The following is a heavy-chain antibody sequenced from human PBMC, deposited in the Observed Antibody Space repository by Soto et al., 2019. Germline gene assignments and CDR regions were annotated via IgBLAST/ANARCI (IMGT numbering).Heavy chain of an antibody. CDR3: ARDAFDYDATGYHSDY. V-gene: IGHV3-48*02. Sequence: EVQLVESGGGLVQPGESLRLSCGASGFTFSNYNMNWVRQAPGKGLEWVSYISSSGSTTYYADSVKGRFTISRDNAKDSLFLQMNSLRDEDTAVYYCARDAFDYDATGYHSDYWGQGTLVTVSS. J-gene: IGHJ4*02. CDR1: GFTFSNYN. D-gene: IGHD3-22*01. CDR2: ISSSGSTT.